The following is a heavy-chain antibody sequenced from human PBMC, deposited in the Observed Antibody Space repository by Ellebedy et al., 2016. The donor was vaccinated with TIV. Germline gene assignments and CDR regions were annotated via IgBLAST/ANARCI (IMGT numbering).Heavy chain of an antibody. CDR2: IEPSDSYT. J-gene: IGHJ5*02. V-gene: IGHV5-10-1*01. D-gene: IGHD1-20*01. CDR3: STISFNWNADNWLDP. Sequence: GESLKISCQGSGYLFTNYWISWVRQMPGKGLEWMGRIEPSDSYTNYSPAFQGHVSISVDQSISTAYVPWSSLKASDTAMYFCSTISFNWNADNWLDPWGQGTLVTVSS. CDR1: GYLFTNYW.